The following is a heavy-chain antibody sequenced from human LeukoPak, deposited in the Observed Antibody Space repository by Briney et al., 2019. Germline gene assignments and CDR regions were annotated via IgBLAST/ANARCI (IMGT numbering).Heavy chain of an antibody. CDR1: GFTVSSNY. Sequence: GGSLRLSCAASGFTVSSNYMSWVRQAPGKGLEWVSVIYSGGSTYYADSVKGRFTISRDNSKNTLYLQMNSLRAEDTALYYCAKRSDYGGNLNYFDYWGQGTPVTVSS. CDR2: IYSGGST. V-gene: IGHV3-53*01. J-gene: IGHJ4*02. CDR3: AKRSDYGGNLNYFDY. D-gene: IGHD4-23*01.